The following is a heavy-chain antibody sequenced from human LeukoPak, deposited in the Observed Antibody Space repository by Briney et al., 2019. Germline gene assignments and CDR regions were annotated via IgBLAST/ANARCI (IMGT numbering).Heavy chain of an antibody. J-gene: IGHJ4*02. D-gene: IGHD3-9*01. CDR2: IWYDGSNK. V-gene: IGHV3-33*01. Sequence: GGSLRLSCAASGFTFSSYGMHWVRRAPGKGLEWVAVIWYDGSNKYYADSVKGRFTISRDNSKNTLYLQMNSLRAEDTAVYYCARGEYYDILTGSDYWGQGTLVTVSS. CDR3: ARGEYYDILTGSDY. CDR1: GFTFSSYG.